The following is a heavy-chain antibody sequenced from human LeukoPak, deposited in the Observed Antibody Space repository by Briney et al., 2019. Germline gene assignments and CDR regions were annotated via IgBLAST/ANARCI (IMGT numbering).Heavy chain of an antibody. V-gene: IGHV4-31*03. J-gene: IGHJ4*02. CDR2: IYYSGST. CDR3: ARRSSGYYVFDF. Sequence: KSSQTQSLTCNVSTASFSGGPDYWSWIRQYPGKGLESVGYIYYSGSTYYNPSLRSRVAISIDTSKNQFSLNLTSVTAADTAVYYCARRSSGYYVFDFWGQGILVTVSS. CDR1: TASFSGGPDY. D-gene: IGHD3-22*01.